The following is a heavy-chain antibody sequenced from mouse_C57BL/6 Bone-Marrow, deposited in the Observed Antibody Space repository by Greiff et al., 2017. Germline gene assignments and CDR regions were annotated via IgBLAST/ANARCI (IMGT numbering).Heavy chain of an antibody. CDR1: GFSLTSYA. Sequence: VHVVESVPCLVAPSQSLSITCTVSGFSLTSYAISWVRQPPGKGLEWLGVIWTGGGPKSTSALKSRLSISKNKSKSQFFLNMNSLQTDDTARYCFARTFDYWGQGNTLTVSS. CDR2: IWTGGGP. V-gene: IGHV2-9-1*01. CDR3: ARTFDY. J-gene: IGHJ2*01.